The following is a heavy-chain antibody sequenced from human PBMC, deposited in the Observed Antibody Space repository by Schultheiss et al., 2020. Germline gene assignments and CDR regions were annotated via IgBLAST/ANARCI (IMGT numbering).Heavy chain of an antibody. V-gene: IGHV1-18*01. J-gene: IGHJ6*02. CDR2: ISAYNGNT. D-gene: IGHD2-15*01. CDR1: GYTFTNYG. CDR3: AKEGYCSGGSCYSANYYYYYGMDV. Sequence: ASVKVSCKASGYTFTNYGISWVRQAPGQGLEWIGWISAYNGNTNYAQKFQGRVTMTTDTSTTTAYMEVRSLRSDDTAVYYCAKEGYCSGGSCYSANYYYYYGMDVWGQGTTVTVSS.